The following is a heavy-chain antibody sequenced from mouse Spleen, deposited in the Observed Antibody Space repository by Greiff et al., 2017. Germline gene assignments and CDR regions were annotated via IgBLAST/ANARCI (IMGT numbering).Heavy chain of an antibody. CDR2: IDPSDSYT. CDR1: GYTFTSYW. D-gene: IGHD2-4*01. J-gene: IGHJ4*01. V-gene: IGHV1-50*01. Sequence: QVQLQQPGAELVKPGASVKLSCKASGYTFTSYWMQWVKQRPGQGLEWIGEIDPSDSYTNYNQKFKGKATLTVDTSSSTAYMQLSSLTSEDSAVYYCARGGLRPLYAMDYWGQGTSVTVSS. CDR3: ARGGLRPLYAMDY.